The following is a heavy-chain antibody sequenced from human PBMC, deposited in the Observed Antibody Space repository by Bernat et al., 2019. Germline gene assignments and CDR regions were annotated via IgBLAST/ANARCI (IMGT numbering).Heavy chain of an antibody. CDR3: AKDLGYSSGSEQLDY. Sequence: EVQLVESGGGLVQPGGSLRLSCAASGFTFSSYAMSWVRQAPGKGLEWVSVISGSGGSTYDADSVKGRFTISRDNSKNTLYLQMNSLRAEDTAVYYCAKDLGYSSGSEQLDYWGQGTLVTVSS. CDR2: ISGSGGST. V-gene: IGHV3-23*04. D-gene: IGHD6-19*01. J-gene: IGHJ4*02. CDR1: GFTFSSYA.